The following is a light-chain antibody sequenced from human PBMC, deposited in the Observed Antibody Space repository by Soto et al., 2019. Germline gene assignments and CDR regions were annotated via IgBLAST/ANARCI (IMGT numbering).Light chain of an antibody. V-gene: IGKV1D-12*01. CDR3: QQYNTYST. Sequence: DIQMTQSPSSVSASVGDRVSITCRASQGISNWLAWYQQKPGRAPKLLIYAASSLQSGVSSRFSGSGSGTDFTLTISSLQPEDFATYYCQQYNTYSTFGQGTKVDIK. J-gene: IGKJ1*01. CDR2: AAS. CDR1: QGISNW.